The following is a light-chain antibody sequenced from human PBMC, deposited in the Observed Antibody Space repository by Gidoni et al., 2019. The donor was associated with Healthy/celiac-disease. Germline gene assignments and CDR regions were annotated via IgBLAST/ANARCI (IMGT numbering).Light chain of an antibody. CDR1: QSVSSY. CDR2: DAS. Sequence: EIVLTQSPATLSLSPGERATRSCRASQSVSSYLAWYQQKPGQAPRLLIYDASNRATGIPARFSGSGSGTDFTLTISRLEPEDFAVYYCQQRSNSPPTFGGGTKVEIK. J-gene: IGKJ4*01. V-gene: IGKV3-11*01. CDR3: QQRSNSPPT.